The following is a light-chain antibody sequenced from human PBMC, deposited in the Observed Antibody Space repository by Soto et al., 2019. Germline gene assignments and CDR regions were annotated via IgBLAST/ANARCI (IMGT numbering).Light chain of an antibody. CDR3: QQYDTYSRT. CDR2: GAS. Sequence: DIQMTQSPSTLSGSVGDRVTITCRASQTISSWLAWYQQKPGKAPKLLMYGASSLERGVPSRFSGSGSGTEFTLTISSLQPDDFATYYCQQYDTYSRTFGQGTKVDI. CDR1: QTISSW. J-gene: IGKJ1*01. V-gene: IGKV1-5*01.